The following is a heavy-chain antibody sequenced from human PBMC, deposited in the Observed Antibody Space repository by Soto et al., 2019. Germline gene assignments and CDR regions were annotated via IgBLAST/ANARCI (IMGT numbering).Heavy chain of an antibody. CDR2: MNPNSGNT. CDR1: GYTFTSYY. CDR3: ARGSGVFDFWSGYYGDYYYYYMDV. V-gene: IGHV1-8*01. J-gene: IGHJ6*03. D-gene: IGHD3-3*01. Sequence: ASVEVSRKGSGYTFTSYYINWVRQATGQGLEWKGWMNPNSGNTGYAQKFQGRVTMTRNTSISTAYMELSSLRSEDTAVYYCARGSGVFDFWSGYYGDYYYYYMDVWGKGTTVTVSS.